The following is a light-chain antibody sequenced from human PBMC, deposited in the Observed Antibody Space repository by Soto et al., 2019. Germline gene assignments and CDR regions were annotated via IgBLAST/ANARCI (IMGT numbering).Light chain of an antibody. CDR2: DAS. V-gene: IGKV1-5*01. J-gene: IGKJ2*01. CDR3: QQYTPYPYT. CDR1: QSVTNW. Sequence: DIQMTQSPSTLSASVGDRVTITCRASQSVTNWLAWYQQRPGKAPNLLIYDASRLQSGIPSRFSGSGSGTEFTLTISSLQPDDFATYYCQQYTPYPYTFGQGTK.